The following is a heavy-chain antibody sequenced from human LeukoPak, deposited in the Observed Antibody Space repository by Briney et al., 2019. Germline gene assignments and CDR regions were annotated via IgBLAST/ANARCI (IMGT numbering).Heavy chain of an antibody. CDR2: LSPSGGIT. CDR1: GFTFSTYA. J-gene: IGHJ4*02. CDR3: AKGVNYFVLEY. V-gene: IGHV3-23*01. Sequence: QPAGSLRLSCAASGFTFSTYAMSWVRQAPGKGLEWVSALSPSGGITYYEDSVKGRSTISRDNSKNTLYLQMNSLRAEDTAVYYCAKGVNYFVLEYWGQGTLVTISS. D-gene: IGHD3-10*02.